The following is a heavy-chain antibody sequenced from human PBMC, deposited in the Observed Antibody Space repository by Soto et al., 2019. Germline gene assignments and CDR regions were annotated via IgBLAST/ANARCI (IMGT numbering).Heavy chain of an antibody. J-gene: IGHJ6*01. V-gene: IGHV1-69*06. D-gene: IGHD6-6*01. CDR3: ARRTGLAARLASPAYYGLDV. CDR1: GGSFYNYA. Sequence: QVHLVQSGAEVKKPGSSVTVSCEASGGSFYNYAVTWVRQAPGQGLEWVGSIIPIFDKPTFAQKFQGRLTITADKSTSIAYMELNSLTSGDTAVYYCARRTGLAARLASPAYYGLDVWGQGTTVIVSS. CDR2: IIPIFDKP.